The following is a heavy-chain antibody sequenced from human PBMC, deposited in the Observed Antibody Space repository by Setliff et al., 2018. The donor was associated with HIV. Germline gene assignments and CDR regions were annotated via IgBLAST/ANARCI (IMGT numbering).Heavy chain of an antibody. CDR2: IYTSGST. V-gene: IGHV4-4*08. J-gene: IGHJ6*03. CDR3: ARRDHYYYYMDV. D-gene: IGHD2-21*02. Sequence: PSETLSLTCTVSGGSISSYYWIWIRQPPGKGLECIGYIYTSGSTNYNPSLKSRVTISVDTSKTQFSLKLSSVTAADTAVYYCARRDHYYYYMDVWGKGTTVTVSS. CDR1: GGSISSYY.